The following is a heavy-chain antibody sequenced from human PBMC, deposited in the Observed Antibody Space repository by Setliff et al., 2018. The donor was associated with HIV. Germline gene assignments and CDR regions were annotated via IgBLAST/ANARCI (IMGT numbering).Heavy chain of an antibody. CDR2: ISTNTGNP. D-gene: IGHD2-8*01. Sequence: ASVKVSCKASGFTFTSYAMNWVRQAPGQGLEWMGRISTNTGNPTYAQGFTGRFVFSLDTSVSTAYLQISSLKAEDTAVYYCARKQSWSSGGEAFDIWGQGTMVTVSS. CDR3: ARKQSWSSGGEAFDI. CDR1: GFTFTSYA. J-gene: IGHJ3*02. V-gene: IGHV7-4-1*02.